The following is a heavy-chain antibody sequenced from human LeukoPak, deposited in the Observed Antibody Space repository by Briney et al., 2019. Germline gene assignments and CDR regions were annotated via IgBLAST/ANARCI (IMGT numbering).Heavy chain of an antibody. Sequence: ASVKVSCKASGYTFTTYAIHWVRQAPGQRLEWMGWISTYNDDRKYSPKFQGTVTITTDTSASTAYLELSSLRSEDTAVYYCARDRSSFSYAFDIWGQGTMVAVSS. CDR1: GYTFTTYA. V-gene: IGHV1-3*04. CDR2: ISTYNDDR. J-gene: IGHJ3*02. CDR3: ARDRSSFSYAFDI. D-gene: IGHD6-6*01.